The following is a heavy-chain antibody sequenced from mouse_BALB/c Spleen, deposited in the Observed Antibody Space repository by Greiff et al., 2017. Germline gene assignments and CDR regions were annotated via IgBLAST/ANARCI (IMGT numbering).Heavy chain of an antibody. D-gene: IGHD1-1*01. CDR1: GFTFSSFG. V-gene: IGHV5-17*02. CDR3: ARGYYGSSYWYFDV. J-gene: IGHJ1*01. CDR2: ISSGSSTI. Sequence: EVNVVESGGGLVQPGGSRKLSCAASGFTFSSFGMHWVRQAPEKGLEWVAYISSGSSTIYYADTVKGRFTISRDNPKNTLFLQMTSLRSEDTAMYYCARGYYGSSYWYFDVWGAGTTVTVSS.